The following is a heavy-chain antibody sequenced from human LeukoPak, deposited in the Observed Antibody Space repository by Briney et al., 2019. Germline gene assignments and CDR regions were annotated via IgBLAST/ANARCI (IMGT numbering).Heavy chain of an antibody. CDR2: INHSGST. CDR3: ARVGSSVQRIYFDY. J-gene: IGHJ4*02. D-gene: IGHD2-15*01. V-gene: IGHV4-34*01. CDR1: GGSFSGYY. Sequence: PSETLSLTCAVYGGSFSGYYWSWIRQPPGKGLEWIGEINHSGSTNYNPSLKSRVTISVDTSKNQFSLKLSSVTAADTAVYYCARVGSSVQRIYFDYWGQGTLVTVSS.